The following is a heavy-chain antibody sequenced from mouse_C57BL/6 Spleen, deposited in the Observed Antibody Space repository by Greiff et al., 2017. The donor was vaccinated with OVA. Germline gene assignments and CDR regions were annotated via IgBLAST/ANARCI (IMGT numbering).Heavy chain of an antibody. CDR1: GFTFSDYG. D-gene: IGHD3-2*02. J-gene: IGHJ2*01. CDR3: AREQLRLRFFDY. CDR2: ISSGSSTI. Sequence: DVKLVESGGGLVKPGGSLKLSCAASGFTFSDYGMHWVRQAPEKGLEWVAYISSGSSTIYYADTVKGRFTISRDNTKNTLFLQMTSLRSEDTAMYYCAREQLRLRFFDYWGQGTTLTVSS. V-gene: IGHV5-17*01.